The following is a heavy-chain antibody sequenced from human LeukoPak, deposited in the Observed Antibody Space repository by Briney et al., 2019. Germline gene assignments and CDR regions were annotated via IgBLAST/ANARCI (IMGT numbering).Heavy chain of an antibody. Sequence: SVKVSCKASGGTFSSYAISWVRQAPGQGLEWMGRIIPIFGIANYAQKFQGRVTITADKSTSTAYMELSSLRSEDTAVYYCAREAPHYGDLNWFDPWGQGTLVTVSS. J-gene: IGHJ5*02. CDR2: IIPIFGIA. D-gene: IGHD4-17*01. CDR3: AREAPHYGDLNWFDP. V-gene: IGHV1-69*04. CDR1: GGTFSSYA.